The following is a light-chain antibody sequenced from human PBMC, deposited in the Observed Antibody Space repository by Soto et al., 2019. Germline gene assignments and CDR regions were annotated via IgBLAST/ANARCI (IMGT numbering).Light chain of an antibody. CDR1: QTVSSF. CDR2: ESS. V-gene: IGKV3-11*01. CDR3: QQRTNWPWT. J-gene: IGKJ1*01. Sequence: IVLTQSPATLSLSPGERATLSCRASQTVSSFLAWYQQKPGQAPRLLIYESSNRAPGIPARFSVSGSGTDFTLTISSLEPEDFAVYYCQQRTNWPWTFGQGTKVEIK.